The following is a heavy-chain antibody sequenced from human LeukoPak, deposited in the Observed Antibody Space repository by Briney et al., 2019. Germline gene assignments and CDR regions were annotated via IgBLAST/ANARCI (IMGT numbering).Heavy chain of an antibody. V-gene: IGHV1-69*06. CDR1: GGTFSSYA. CDR2: IIPIFGTA. CDR3: ARAKTLGDLEWLLP. J-gene: IGHJ5*02. Sequence: GASVKVSCKASGGTFSSYAISWVRQAPGQGLEWVGGIIPIFGTANYAQKFQGRVTITADKSTSTAYMELSSLRSEDTAVYYCARAKTLGDLEWLLPWGQGALVTVSS. D-gene: IGHD3-3*01.